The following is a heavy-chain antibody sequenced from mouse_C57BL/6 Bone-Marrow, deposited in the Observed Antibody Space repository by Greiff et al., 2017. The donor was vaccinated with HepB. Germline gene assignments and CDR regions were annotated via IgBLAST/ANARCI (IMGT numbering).Heavy chain of an antibody. V-gene: IGHV5-17*01. Sequence: EVNLVESGGGLVKPGGSLKLSCAASGFTFSDHGMHWVRQAPEKGLVWVAYISSGSSTIFYAATVKGRFTISRDNAKNTLVLQMTSLRSEDTAMYYSARGRGGSSPYWYFDVGGTGTTVTVSS. J-gene: IGHJ1*03. CDR3: ARGRGGSSPYWYFDV. D-gene: IGHD1-1*01. CDR2: ISSGSSTI. CDR1: GFTFSDHG.